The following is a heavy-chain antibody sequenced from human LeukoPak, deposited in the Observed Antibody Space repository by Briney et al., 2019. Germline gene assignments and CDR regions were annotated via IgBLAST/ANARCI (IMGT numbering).Heavy chain of an antibody. J-gene: IGHJ4*02. CDR1: GYTFTSYY. CDR2: INPSGGST. Sequence: ASVKVSCKASGYTFTSYYMHWVRQAPGQGLEWMGIINPSGGSTSYAQKFQGRVTMTRDMSTSTVYMELSSLRSEDTAVYYCAARGGDSSGYYSFDYWGQGTLVTVSS. V-gene: IGHV1-46*01. CDR3: AARGGDSSGYYSFDY. D-gene: IGHD3-22*01.